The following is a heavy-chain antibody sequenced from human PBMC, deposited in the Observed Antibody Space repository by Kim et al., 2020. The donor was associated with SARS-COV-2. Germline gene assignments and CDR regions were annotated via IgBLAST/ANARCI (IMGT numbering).Heavy chain of an antibody. V-gene: IGHV4-34*01. CDR1: GGSFSGYY. Sequence: SETLSLTCAVYGGSFSGYYWSWIRQPPGKGLEWIGEINHSGSTNYNPSLKSRVTISVDTSKNQFSLKLSSVTAADTAVYYCARARRRSTVTGAFDIWGQGTMVTVSS. J-gene: IGHJ3*02. CDR2: INHSGST. CDR3: ARARRRSTVTGAFDI. D-gene: IGHD4-17*01.